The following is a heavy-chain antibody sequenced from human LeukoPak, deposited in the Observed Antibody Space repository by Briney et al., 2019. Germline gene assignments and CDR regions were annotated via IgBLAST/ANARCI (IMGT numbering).Heavy chain of an antibody. J-gene: IGHJ5*02. Sequence: SETLSLTCAVYGGSFSGYYWSWIRQPPGKGLEWIGEINHSGSTNYNPSLKSRVTISIDTSKNQFSLEMSSVTAADTAVYYCARGRGARSSRWYNWFDPWGQGTLSPSPQ. CDR1: GGSFSGYY. CDR3: ARGRGARSSRWYNWFDP. CDR2: INHSGST. D-gene: IGHD6-13*01. V-gene: IGHV4-34*01.